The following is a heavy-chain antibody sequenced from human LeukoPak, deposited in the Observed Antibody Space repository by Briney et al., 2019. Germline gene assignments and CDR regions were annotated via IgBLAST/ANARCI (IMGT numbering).Heavy chain of an antibody. CDR3: ARARLYYFDY. CDR1: GFTFSSYA. CDR2: ISYDGSNK. Sequence: GGSLRLSCAASGFTFSSYAMHWVRQAPGKGLEWVAVISYDGSNKYYADSVKGRFTISRDNSKNTLYLQMNSLRAEDTAVYYCARARLYYFDYWGQGTLVTVSS. J-gene: IGHJ4*02. V-gene: IGHV3-30-3*01. D-gene: IGHD6-25*01.